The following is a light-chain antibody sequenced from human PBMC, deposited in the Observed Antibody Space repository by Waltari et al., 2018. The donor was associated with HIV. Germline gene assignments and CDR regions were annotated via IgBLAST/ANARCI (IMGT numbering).Light chain of an antibody. CDR1: TIESIS. CDR3: QVWDNNSEHPGVV. Sequence: SSVLTQPPSVSVAPGKTARITCGGNTIESISVHWYQQKPGQAPVLVIYYDSDRPSGIPERFSGSNSGNTATLTISRVEAGDEADYYCQVWDNNSEHPGVVFGGGTKLTVL. J-gene: IGLJ2*01. V-gene: IGLV3-21*04. CDR2: YDS.